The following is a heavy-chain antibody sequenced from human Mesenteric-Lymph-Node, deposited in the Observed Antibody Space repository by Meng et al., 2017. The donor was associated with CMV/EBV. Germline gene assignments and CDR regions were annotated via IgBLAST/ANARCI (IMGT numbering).Heavy chain of an antibody. D-gene: IGHD3-22*01. CDR3: ASTNHYYDSSGYLFRWFGP. Sequence: FSDYYMSWIRQAPGKGLELVSYISGSSSYTNYADSVKGRFTISRDNAKYSLYLQMNSLRAEDTAVYYCASTNHYYDSSGYLFRWFGPWGQGTLVTVSS. CDR1: FSDYY. CDR2: ISGSSSYT. J-gene: IGHJ5*02. V-gene: IGHV3-11*06.